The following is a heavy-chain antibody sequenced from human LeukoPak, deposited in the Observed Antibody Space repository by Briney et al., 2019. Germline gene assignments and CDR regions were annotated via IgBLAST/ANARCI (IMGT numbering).Heavy chain of an antibody. V-gene: IGHV3-74*01. CDR3: AADYGDYVSPSD. CDR1: GFTFSSYW. J-gene: IGHJ4*02. Sequence: GGSLRLSCAASGFTFSSYWMHWVRQAPGKGLVWVSLINSDGSTTSYADSVKGRFTISRDNAKNTLYLQMNSLRLEDTAVYYCAADYGDYVSPSDWGQGTLVTVSS. CDR2: INSDGSTT. D-gene: IGHD4-17*01.